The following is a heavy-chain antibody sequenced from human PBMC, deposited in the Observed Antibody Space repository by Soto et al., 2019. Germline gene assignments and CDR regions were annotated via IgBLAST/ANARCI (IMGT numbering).Heavy chain of an antibody. CDR2: INHSGIT. D-gene: IGHD6-6*01. V-gene: IGHV4-34*01. CDR3: ARVRPIAARPNWFDP. Sequence: SETLSLTCAVYGGSFSGYYWSWIRQPPGKGLEWIGEINHSGITNYNPSLKSRVTISVDTSKNQFSLKLSSVTAADTAVYYCARVRPIAARPNWFDPWGQGTQVTVSS. J-gene: IGHJ5*02. CDR1: GGSFSGYY.